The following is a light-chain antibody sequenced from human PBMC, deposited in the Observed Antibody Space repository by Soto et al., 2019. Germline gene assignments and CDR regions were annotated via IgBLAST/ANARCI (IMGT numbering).Light chain of an antibody. Sequence: QSALTQPPSASGSPGQSVTISCTGTRSDVGGYNYVSWYQQHPGKAPKLMIYEANQRPSGVPDRFSGSKSGNTASLTVSGLQAEDEADYYCSSYAGSNNYVFGTGTKLTVL. CDR3: SSYAGSNNYV. CDR1: RSDVGGYNY. CDR2: EAN. J-gene: IGLJ1*01. V-gene: IGLV2-8*01.